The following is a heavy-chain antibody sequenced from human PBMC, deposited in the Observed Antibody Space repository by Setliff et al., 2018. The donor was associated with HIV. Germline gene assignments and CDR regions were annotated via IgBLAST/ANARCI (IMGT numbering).Heavy chain of an antibody. CDR1: GGSFSHYY. CDR2: ISHTGSA. J-gene: IGHJ3*02. D-gene: IGHD2-15*01. Sequence: SETLSLTCAVDGGSFSHYYWTWIRPSPGKGLEWIGEISHTGSANYDPSLKSRVTISVDTSKKQFSLKMSSVTAADTAVYFCATTARGTGGGVAFDIWGQGTMVTVSS. V-gene: IGHV4-34*01. CDR3: ATTARGTGGGVAFDI.